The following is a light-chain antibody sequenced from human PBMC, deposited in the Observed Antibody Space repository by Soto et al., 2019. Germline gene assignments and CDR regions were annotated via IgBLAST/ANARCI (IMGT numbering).Light chain of an antibody. J-gene: IGKJ4*01. CDR1: QGIGVY. CDR2: AAS. Sequence: DIQMTQSPSSLSASLGDRVTITCRASQGIGVYLAWFQQKPGKVPKLLIYAASTLQSGVPSRFSGSGSGTDFTLNLSSLQPEDFATYYCQKYNSAPLTFGGGTKVEIK. CDR3: QKYNSAPLT. V-gene: IGKV1-27*01.